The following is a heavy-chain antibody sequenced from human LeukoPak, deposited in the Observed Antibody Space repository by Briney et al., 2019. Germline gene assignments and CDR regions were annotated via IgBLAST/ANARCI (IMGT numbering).Heavy chain of an antibody. D-gene: IGHD3-9*01. CDR2: IYYSGST. J-gene: IGHJ6*02. Sequence: ASETLSLTCTVSGGSISSYYWSWIRQPPGKGLEWIGYIYYSGSTNYNPSLKSRVTISVDTSKNQFFLKLSSVTAADTAVYYCARRRNDILTGPYYYYYGMVVWGQGTTVTVSS. CDR3: ARRRNDILTGPYYYYYGMVV. V-gene: IGHV4-59*08. CDR1: GGSISSYY.